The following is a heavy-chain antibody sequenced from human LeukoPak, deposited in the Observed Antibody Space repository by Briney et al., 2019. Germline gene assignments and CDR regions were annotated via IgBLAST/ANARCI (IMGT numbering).Heavy chain of an antibody. J-gene: IGHJ4*02. CDR3: ARLRAGVGEFSLDY. CDR1: GDSINGYY. V-gene: IGHV4-59*01. D-gene: IGHD3-10*01. Sequence: PSETLSLTCTVSGDSINGYYWGWIRQPPGKELEWIGYIHYSGSTNYNPSFKSRVTISVDTSKNQFSLKLSSLTAADTAVYYCARLRAGVGEFSLDYWGQGTLVTVSS. CDR2: IHYSGST.